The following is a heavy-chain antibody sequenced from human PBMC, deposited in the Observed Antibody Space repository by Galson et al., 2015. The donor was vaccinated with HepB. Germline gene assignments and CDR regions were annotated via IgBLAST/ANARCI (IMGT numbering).Heavy chain of an antibody. V-gene: IGHV3-23*01. CDR2: ISGSGGST. J-gene: IGHJ5*02. CDR1: GSTFSSYA. CDR3: AKEGFGVVIPDSAWFDP. Sequence: SLRLSCAASGSTFSSYAMSWVRQAPGKGLEWVSAISGSGGSTYYADSVKGRFTISRDNSKNTLYLQMNSLRAEDTAVYYCAKEGFGVVIPDSAWFDPWGQGTLVTVSS. D-gene: IGHD3-3*01.